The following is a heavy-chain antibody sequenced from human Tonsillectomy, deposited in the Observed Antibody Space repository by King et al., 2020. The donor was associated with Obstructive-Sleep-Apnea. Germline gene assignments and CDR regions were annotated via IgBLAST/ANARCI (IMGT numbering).Heavy chain of an antibody. CDR1: GGSISSYY. D-gene: IGHD3-22*01. Sequence: VQLQESGPGLLKPSETLSLTCTVSGGSISSYYWSWIRQPPGKGLEFIGYIYDRGKTNHPPSLKRRVTISVDTSKNQFSLKLTSVTAADTAVYFCAGTPYYSDIRSRAFDIWGQGTMVTVSS. CDR2: IYDRGKT. CDR3: AGTPYYSDIRSRAFDI. J-gene: IGHJ3*02. V-gene: IGHV4-59*08.